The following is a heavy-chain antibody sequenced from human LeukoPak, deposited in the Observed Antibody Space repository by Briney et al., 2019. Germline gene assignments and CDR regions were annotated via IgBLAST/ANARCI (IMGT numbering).Heavy chain of an antibody. CDR3: ARHSSGWYVERTYMDV. Sequence: GGSLRLSCAASGFTFSSYAMSWVRQAPGKGLEWMGIIYPGDSDTRYSPSFQGQVTISADKSISTAYLQWSSLKASDTAMYYCARHSSGWYVERTYMDVWGQGTTVTVSS. D-gene: IGHD6-19*01. V-gene: IGHV5-51*01. CDR2: IYPGDSDT. J-gene: IGHJ6*02. CDR1: GFTFSSYA.